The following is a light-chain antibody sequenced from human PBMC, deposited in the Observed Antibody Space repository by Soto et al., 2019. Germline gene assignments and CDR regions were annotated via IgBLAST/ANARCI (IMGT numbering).Light chain of an antibody. CDR1: SSDVGGYNY. Sequence: SVLTQPASVSGSPGQSITISCTGTSSDVGGYNYVSWYQQHPGKAPKLMIYEVSNRPSGVSNRFSDSKSGNTASLTISGLQAEDEADYYCSSYTSSSTRVFGGGTKLTVL. J-gene: IGLJ3*02. V-gene: IGLV2-14*01. CDR3: SSYTSSSTRV. CDR2: EVS.